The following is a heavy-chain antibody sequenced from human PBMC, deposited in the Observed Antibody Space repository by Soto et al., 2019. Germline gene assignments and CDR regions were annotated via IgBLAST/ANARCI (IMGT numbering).Heavy chain of an antibody. J-gene: IGHJ5*02. D-gene: IGHD2-8*01. Sequence: SETLSLTCSVSGGSVNSGGYSWSWIRQPPGKGLEWIGFISPSGSPAYKPSLKSRVTISVDRSKNQISLELSSVTAADTAVYYCARGVLAWGPGTLVTVS. CDR3: ARGVLA. CDR2: ISPSGSP. V-gene: IGHV4-30-2*01. CDR1: GGSVNSGGYS.